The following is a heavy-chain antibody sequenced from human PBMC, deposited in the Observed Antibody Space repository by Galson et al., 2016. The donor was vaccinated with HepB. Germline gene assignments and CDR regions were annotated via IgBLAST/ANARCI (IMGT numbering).Heavy chain of an antibody. V-gene: IGHV3-30-3*01. CDR2: ISYDGSNK. J-gene: IGHJ4*02. D-gene: IGHD5-18*01. CDR3: ARDRGNSYGYLVSYYFVD. CDR1: GFTFSSYA. Sequence: SLRLSCAASGFTFSSYAMHWVRQAPGKGLEWVAVISYDGSNKYYADSVQGRFTITRDNSNNTLYLQMNSLRAEDTAVYYCARDRGNSYGYLVSYYFVDWGQGTLGTVSS.